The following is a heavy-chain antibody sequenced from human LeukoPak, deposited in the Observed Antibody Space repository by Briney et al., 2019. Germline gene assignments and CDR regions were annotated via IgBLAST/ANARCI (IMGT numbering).Heavy chain of an antibody. J-gene: IGHJ6*03. D-gene: IGHD3-10*01. CDR2: IRYDGSNK. CDR1: GFTFSSYG. CDR3: ARSQDGSGSYFYYFYIDV. V-gene: IGHV3-30*02. Sequence: GGSLRLSCAASGFTFSSYGMHWVRQAPGKGLEWVAFIRYDGSNKYYADSVKGRFTISRDNSKNTLYLQMNSLRAEDTAVYYCARSQDGSGSYFYYFYIDVWGKGTTV.